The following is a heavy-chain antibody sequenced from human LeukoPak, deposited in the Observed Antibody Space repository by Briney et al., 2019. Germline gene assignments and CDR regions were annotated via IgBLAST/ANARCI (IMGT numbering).Heavy chain of an antibody. CDR3: ARLLDYDSSGYPDTFDI. J-gene: IGHJ3*02. V-gene: IGHV4-59*01. CDR1: RGSISPNY. CDR2: IYYIGST. D-gene: IGHD3-22*01. Sequence: SETLSLTCTVSRGSISPNYWTWIRQPPGKGLEWIGYIYYIGSTNYNPSLKSRVTISLDTSRNQFSLRLSPVTAADTAVYYCARLLDYDSSGYPDTFDIWGQGTMVTVSS.